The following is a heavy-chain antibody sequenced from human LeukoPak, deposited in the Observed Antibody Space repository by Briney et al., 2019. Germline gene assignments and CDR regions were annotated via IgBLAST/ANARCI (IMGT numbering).Heavy chain of an antibody. V-gene: IGHV1-2*02. J-gene: IGHJ4*02. D-gene: IGHD5-24*01. Sequence: GASVKVSCNASGYNFNGYFMHWVRQAPGQRPEWMGWINPHIVATKYVGKFQGRVTMTRDTSISTAYMEMSSLTSDDTAVYYCARDRDGFNEHFDYWGQGTLVTVSS. CDR1: GYNFNGYF. CDR2: INPHIVAT. CDR3: ARDRDGFNEHFDY.